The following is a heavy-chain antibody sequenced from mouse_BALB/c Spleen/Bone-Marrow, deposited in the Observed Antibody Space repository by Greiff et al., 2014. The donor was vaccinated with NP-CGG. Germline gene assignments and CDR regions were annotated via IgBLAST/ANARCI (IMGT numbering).Heavy chain of an antibody. CDR1: GFTFNTYA. Sequence: DVMLVESGGGLVQPKGPLKLSCAASGFTFNTYAMNWVRQAPGKGLEWVARIRSKSNNYATYYADSVKDRFTISRDDSQSMLYLQMNNLKTEDTAMYYCVSHGSWFAYWGQGTLVTVSA. CDR3: VSHGSWFAY. J-gene: IGHJ3*01. CDR2: IRSKSNNYAT. V-gene: IGHV10-1*02.